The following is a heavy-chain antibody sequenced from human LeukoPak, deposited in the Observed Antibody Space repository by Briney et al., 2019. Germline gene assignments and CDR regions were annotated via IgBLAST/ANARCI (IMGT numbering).Heavy chain of an antibody. J-gene: IGHJ5*02. CDR1: GFTFSSYA. V-gene: IGHV3-30-3*01. CDR3: AGSRKWWCTSVLDWFRP. CDR2: ISYDGSNK. D-gene: IGHD2-8*02. Sequence: GRSLRLSCAASGFTFSSYAMHWVRQAPGKGLEWVAVISYDGSNKYYADSVKGRFTISRDNSKNTLYLQMNSLRAEDTAVYYCAGSRKWWCTSVLDWFRPWGQGTLVTVSS.